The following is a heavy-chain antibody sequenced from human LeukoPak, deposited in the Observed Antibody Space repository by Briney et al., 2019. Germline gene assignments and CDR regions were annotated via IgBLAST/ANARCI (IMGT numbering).Heavy chain of an antibody. Sequence: SETLSLTCAVYGGSSSGYYWNWIRQPPGKGLEWIGEINHSGSTNYNPSLKSRSTIPVDTSKNQFTLKLSSVTAADTAVYYCARGPNYGSGPHNFDYWGQGTLVTVSS. CDR3: ARGPNYGSGPHNFDY. D-gene: IGHD4-17*01. J-gene: IGHJ4*02. CDR2: INHSGST. V-gene: IGHV4-34*01. CDR1: GGSSSGYY.